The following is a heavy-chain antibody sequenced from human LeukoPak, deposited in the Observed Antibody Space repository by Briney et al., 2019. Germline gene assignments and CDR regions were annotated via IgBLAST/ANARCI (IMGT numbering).Heavy chain of an antibody. V-gene: IGHV1-69*06. CDR2: IIPIFGTA. CDR3: ARDRSGYYYFDY. CDR1: GGTFSSYA. J-gene: IGHJ4*02. D-gene: IGHD3-22*01. Sequence: ASVKVSCKASGGTFSSYAISWVRQAPGQGLEWMGGIIPIFGTANYAQKFQGRVTITADKSTNTAYMELSSLRSEDTAVYYCARDRSGYYYFDYWGQGTLVTVSS.